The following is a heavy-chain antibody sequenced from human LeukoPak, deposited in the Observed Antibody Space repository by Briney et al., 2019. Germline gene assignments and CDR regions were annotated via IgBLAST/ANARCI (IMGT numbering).Heavy chain of an antibody. CDR3: ARDRWYSSGWYSDAFDI. V-gene: IGHV3-11*01. CDR1: GFTFSDYY. D-gene: IGHD6-19*01. CDR2: ISSSGSTI. Sequence: GGSLRLSCAASGFTFSDYYMSWIRQAPGKGLEWASYISSSGSTIYYADSVKGRFTISRDNAKNSLYLQMNSLRAEDTAVYYCARDRWYSSGWYSDAFDIWGQGTMVTVSS. J-gene: IGHJ3*02.